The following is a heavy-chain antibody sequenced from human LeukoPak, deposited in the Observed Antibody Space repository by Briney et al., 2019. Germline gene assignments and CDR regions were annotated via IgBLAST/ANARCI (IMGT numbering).Heavy chain of an antibody. D-gene: IGHD1-7*01. CDR3: ARVTTGTTALDY. J-gene: IGHJ4*02. Sequence: ASVKVSCKASGYTFTSYYMHWVRQAPGQGLEWMGIINPSGGSTSYAQKFQGRVTMTRDMSTSTVYMELSSLRSEDTAVYYCARVTTGTTALDYWGQGTLVTVSS. CDR2: INPSGGST. CDR1: GYTFTSYY. V-gene: IGHV1-46*01.